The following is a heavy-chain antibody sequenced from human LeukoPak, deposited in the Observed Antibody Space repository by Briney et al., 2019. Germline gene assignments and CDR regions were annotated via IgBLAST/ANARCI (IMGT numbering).Heavy chain of an antibody. CDR3: ARGDYGDYEGAFDI. CDR1: GGSISSGGYY. V-gene: IGHV4-30-2*01. J-gene: IGHJ3*02. Sequence: SQTLSLTCTVSGGSISSGGYYWSWIRQPPGKGLEWIGYIYHSGSTYYNPSLKSRVTISVDRSKNQFSLKLSSVTAADTAVYYCARGDYGDYEGAFDIWGQGTMVTVSS. CDR2: IYHSGST. D-gene: IGHD4-17*01.